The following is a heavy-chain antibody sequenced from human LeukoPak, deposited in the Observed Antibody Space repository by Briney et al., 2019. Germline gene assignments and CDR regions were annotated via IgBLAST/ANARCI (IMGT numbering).Heavy chain of an antibody. D-gene: IGHD5-18*01. V-gene: IGHV4-61*01. CDR3: ARIVDTAMVYYYYYMDV. Sequence: PSETLSLTCTVSGGSISSSSYYWSWIRQPPGKGLEWIGYIYYSGSTNYNPSLKSRVTISVDTSKNQFSLKLSSVTAADTAVYYCARIVDTAMVYYYYYMDVWGKGTTVTVSS. CDR2: IYYSGST. CDR1: GGSISSSSYY. J-gene: IGHJ6*03.